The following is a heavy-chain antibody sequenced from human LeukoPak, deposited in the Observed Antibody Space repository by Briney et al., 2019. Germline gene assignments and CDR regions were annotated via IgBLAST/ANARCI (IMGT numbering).Heavy chain of an antibody. J-gene: IGHJ4*02. D-gene: IGHD6-13*01. V-gene: IGHV4-34*01. Sequence: SETLSLTCAVYGGSFSGYYWSWICQPPGKGLEWIGEINHSGSTNYNTSLKSRVTISVDTSKNQFSLKLSSVTAADTAVYYCARAGRFTAAAGYWGQGTLVTVSS. CDR1: GGSFSGYY. CDR2: INHSGST. CDR3: ARAGRFTAAAGY.